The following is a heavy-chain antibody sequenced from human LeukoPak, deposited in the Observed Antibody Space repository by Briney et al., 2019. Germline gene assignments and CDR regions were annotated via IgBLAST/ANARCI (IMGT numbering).Heavy chain of an antibody. CDR3: ARTYNWNDDAFDI. V-gene: IGHV3-48*04. CDR1: GFTFSTYS. Sequence: GGSLRLTCAASGFTFSTYSMNWVRQAPGKGLEWVSYISSSSFTIHYADSVKGRFTISRDNAKSSLYLQMNSLRAEDTAVYYCARTYNWNDDAFDIWGQGTMVTVSS. J-gene: IGHJ3*02. CDR2: ISSSSFTI. D-gene: IGHD1-1*01.